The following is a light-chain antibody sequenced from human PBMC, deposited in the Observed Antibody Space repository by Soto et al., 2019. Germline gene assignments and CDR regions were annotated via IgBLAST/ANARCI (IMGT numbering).Light chain of an antibody. V-gene: IGLV4-69*01. CDR3: QTWGTGRV. J-gene: IGLJ3*02. CDR1: SGHSTYA. CDR2: LDSDGSH. Sequence: QSVLTQSPSASASLGASVKLTCTLSSGHSTYAIAWHQQQPEKGPRFLMKLDSDGSHTKGEGIPDRFSGSSSGAERYLTISSLQSEDEADYYCQTWGTGRVFGGGTKLTVL.